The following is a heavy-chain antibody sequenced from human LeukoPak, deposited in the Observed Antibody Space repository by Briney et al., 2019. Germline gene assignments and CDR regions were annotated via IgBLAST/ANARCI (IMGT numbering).Heavy chain of an antibody. Sequence: SETLSLTCTVSGGSISSSSYYWGWIRQPPGKGLEWIGSIYYSGSTYYNPSLKSRVTISVDTSKNQFSLKLSSVTAADTAVYYCARGTSSWYYFDYWGQGTLVTVSS. CDR3: ARGTSSWYYFDY. J-gene: IGHJ4*02. CDR1: GGSISSSSYY. V-gene: IGHV4-39*07. D-gene: IGHD6-13*01. CDR2: IYYSGST.